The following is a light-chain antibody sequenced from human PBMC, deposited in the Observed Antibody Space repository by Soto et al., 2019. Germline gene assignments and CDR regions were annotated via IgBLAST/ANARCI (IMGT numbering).Light chain of an antibody. J-gene: IGKJ4*01. CDR1: QRVLYSSNNKNY. Sequence: DIVMTQSPDSLAVSLGETATINCKSSQRVLYSSNNKNYLAWYQQKPGQPPKLLIYWASTREAGVPDRFSGTGRGTDSNLTITSLQAEDVAVDYCQQYYSTPLTFGGGTRVEIK. V-gene: IGKV4-1*01. CDR3: QQYYSTPLT. CDR2: WAS.